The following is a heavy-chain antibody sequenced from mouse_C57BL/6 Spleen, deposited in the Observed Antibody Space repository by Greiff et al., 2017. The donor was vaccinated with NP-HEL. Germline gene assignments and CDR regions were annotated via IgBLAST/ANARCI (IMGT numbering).Heavy chain of an antibody. D-gene: IGHD1-1*01. CDR3: ARSHYCGSSFWFAY. V-gene: IGHV1-52*01. J-gene: IGHJ3*01. CDR2: IDPSDSET. Sequence: QVQLQQPGAELVRPGSSVKLSCKASGYTFTSYWMHWVKQRPIQGLEWIGNIDPSDSETHYNQKFKDKATLTVDKSSSTAYMQLSSLTSEDSAVYYSARSHYCGSSFWFAYWGQGTLVTVSA. CDR1: GYTFTSYW.